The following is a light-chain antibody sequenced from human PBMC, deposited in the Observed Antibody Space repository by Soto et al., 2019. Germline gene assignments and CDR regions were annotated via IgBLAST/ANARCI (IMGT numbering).Light chain of an antibody. CDR3: QHRSNWPLS. CDR1: QSVSTF. CDR2: DAS. J-gene: IGKJ4*01. Sequence: EIVLTQSPATLSLSPGDTATLYCRASQSVSTFLAWYQQKPGQTPRLFISDASDRATGVPARFSGSGSGTDFTLNINGLEPEDFATYFCQHRSNWPLSFGGGTKVEIK. V-gene: IGKV3-11*01.